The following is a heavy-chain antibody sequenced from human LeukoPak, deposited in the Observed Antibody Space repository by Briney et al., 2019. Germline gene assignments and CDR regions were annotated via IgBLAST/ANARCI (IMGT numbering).Heavy chain of an antibody. V-gene: IGHV1-69*04. CDR2: IIPIPNIA. D-gene: IGHD1-20*01. CDR1: GGIFNNNA. J-gene: IGHJ6*02. Sequence: SVKVSCKASGGIFNNNAITWVRQAPGQGLEWMGRIIPIPNIADYAQKLQGRVTITADKSTSTAYMELSSLRSEDTAVYYCARAKSYSWNDGRYYGMDIWGQGTTVTVSS. CDR3: ARAKSYSWNDGRYYGMDI.